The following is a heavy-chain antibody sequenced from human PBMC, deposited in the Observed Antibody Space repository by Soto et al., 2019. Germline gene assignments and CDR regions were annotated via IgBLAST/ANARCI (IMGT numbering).Heavy chain of an antibody. V-gene: IGHV5-51*01. Sequence: GESLKISCKGSGYNFTTYWIGWVRQMPGKGLEWMGIIYPGDSDARYSPSFRGQVTISADKSITTAYLQWSSLKASDSAVYYCARHTTQLWLPSDTDVWGQGTTVTVSS. CDR1: GYNFTTYW. J-gene: IGHJ6*02. D-gene: IGHD5-18*01. CDR3: ARHTTQLWLPSDTDV. CDR2: IYPGDSDA.